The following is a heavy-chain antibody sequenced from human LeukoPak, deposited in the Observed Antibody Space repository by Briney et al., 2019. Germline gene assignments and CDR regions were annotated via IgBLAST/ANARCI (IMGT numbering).Heavy chain of an antibody. CDR1: GFTFSSYG. Sequence: GGSLRLSCAASGFTFSSYGMHWVRQAPGKGLEWVAVIRYDGSNKYYADSVKGRFTISRDNSKNTLYLQMNSLRAEDTAVYYCAKDYYFDSSGYSESGGFYFDYWGQGTLVTVSS. J-gene: IGHJ4*02. V-gene: IGHV3-33*06. CDR3: AKDYYFDSSGYSESGGFYFDY. D-gene: IGHD3-22*01. CDR2: IRYDGSNK.